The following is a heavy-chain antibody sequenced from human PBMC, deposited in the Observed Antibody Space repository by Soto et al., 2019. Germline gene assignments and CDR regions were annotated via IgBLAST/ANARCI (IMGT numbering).Heavy chain of an antibody. D-gene: IGHD1-26*01. V-gene: IGHV1-69*13. CDR1: GGTFSSYA. Sequence: SVKVSCKASGGTFSSYAISWVRQAPGQGLEWMGGIIPIFGTANYAQKFQGRVTITADESTSTAYMELSSLRSEDTAVYYCARDRGPSGSYYDFDYWGQGTLVTVSS. CDR3: ARDRGPSGSYYDFDY. CDR2: IIPIFGTA. J-gene: IGHJ4*02.